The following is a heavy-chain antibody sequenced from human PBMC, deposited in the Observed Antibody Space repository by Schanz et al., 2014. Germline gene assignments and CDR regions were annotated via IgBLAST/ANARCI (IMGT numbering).Heavy chain of an antibody. CDR2: ISYDGRNK. CDR1: GFSFSGFG. CDR3: AKVWKDHRIAGRPGWSDGMDV. V-gene: IGHV3-30*18. D-gene: IGHD6-6*01. J-gene: IGHJ6*02. Sequence: QVQLVESGGGVVQPGRSLRLSCAGSGFSFSGFGMHWVRQAPGKGLEWVAVISYDGRNKYFADSVKGRFTISRDNSKNTLFLQVNSLRAEDTAVYYCAKVWKDHRIAGRPGWSDGMDVWGQGTTVTVSS.